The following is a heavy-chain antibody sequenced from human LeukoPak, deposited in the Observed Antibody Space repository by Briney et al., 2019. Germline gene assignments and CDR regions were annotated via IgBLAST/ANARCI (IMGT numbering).Heavy chain of an antibody. D-gene: IGHD6-19*01. V-gene: IGHV4-39*01. Sequence: SSETLSLTCTVSGGSISSLTYYWGWIRQPPGKGLEWIASIYYSGTTYYSPSLKSRVTISVNGSNNQFSLRLSSVTAADTAVYFCAGYSSGWSSGGGYWGQGTPVTVSS. CDR3: AGYSSGWSSGGGY. CDR1: GGSISSLTYY. J-gene: IGHJ4*02. CDR2: IYYSGTT.